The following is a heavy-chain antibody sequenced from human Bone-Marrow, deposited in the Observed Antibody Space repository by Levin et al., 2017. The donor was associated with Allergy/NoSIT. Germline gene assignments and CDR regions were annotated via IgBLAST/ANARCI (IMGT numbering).Heavy chain of an antibody. D-gene: IGHD1-26*01. Sequence: GESLKISCAASGFTFSDYYMSWIRQAPGKGLEWVSYISSSGSTIYYADSVKGRFTISRDNAKNSLYLQMNSLRAEDTAVYYCARDAPLPGIVTMYYFDYWGQGTLVTVSS. CDR3: ARDAPLPGIVTMYYFDY. J-gene: IGHJ4*02. CDR1: GFTFSDYY. V-gene: IGHV3-11*01. CDR2: ISSSGSTI.